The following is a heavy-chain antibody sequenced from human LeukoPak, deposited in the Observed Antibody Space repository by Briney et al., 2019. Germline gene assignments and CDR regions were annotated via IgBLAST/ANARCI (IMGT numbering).Heavy chain of an antibody. D-gene: IGHD3-9*01. Sequence: GESLKISCKASGYRFTSYCIGWVRQTPEKGLEWIGTIYPGDSETQYSPSFEGQVTISADKSISTAYLQWSSLKASDSGTYYCARRSMERLTWFDPWGQGTLVTVS. V-gene: IGHV5-51*01. CDR3: ARRSMERLTWFDP. CDR2: IYPGDSET. J-gene: IGHJ5*02. CDR1: GYRFTSYC.